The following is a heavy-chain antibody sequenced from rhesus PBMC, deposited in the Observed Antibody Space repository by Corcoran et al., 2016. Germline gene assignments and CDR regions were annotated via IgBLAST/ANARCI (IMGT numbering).Heavy chain of an antibody. CDR3: ARHKLPFYYFDY. J-gene: IGHJ4*01. V-gene: IGHV3-37*01. CDR2: MSQPNGRNT. Sequence: EVQLVESGGGLVQPGGSLRLSCVASGFPFSDYWIAWVRQATGMGLVSSMSQPNGRNTYYLDPVKGRFTISRDNAKNTLYLQMNSLRAEDTAVYYCARHKLPFYYFDYWGQGVLVTVSS. CDR1: GFPFSDYW. D-gene: IGHD3-9*01.